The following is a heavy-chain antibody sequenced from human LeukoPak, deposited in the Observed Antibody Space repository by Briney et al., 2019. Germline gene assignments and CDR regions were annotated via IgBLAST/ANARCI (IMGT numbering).Heavy chain of an antibody. CDR1: GGSISSSSYY. CDR3: ARHSIAAAGPLWYFDL. D-gene: IGHD6-13*01. Sequence: NPSETLSLTCTVPGGSISSSSYYWGWIRQPPGKGLEWIGSIYYSGSTYYNPSLKSRVTISVDTSKNQFSLKLSSVTAADTAVYYCARHSIAAAGPLWYFDLWGRGTLVTVSS. J-gene: IGHJ2*01. V-gene: IGHV4-39*01. CDR2: IYYSGST.